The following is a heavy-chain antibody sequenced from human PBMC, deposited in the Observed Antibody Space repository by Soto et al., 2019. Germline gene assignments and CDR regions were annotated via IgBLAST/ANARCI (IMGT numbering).Heavy chain of an antibody. CDR3: AKDNPPNVLLWFGELYPDY. J-gene: IGHJ4*02. Sequence: GSLRLSCAASGFTFSSYGMHWVRQAPGKGLEWVAVISYDGSNKYYADSVKGRFTISRDNSKNTLYLQMNSLRAEDTAVYYCAKDNPPNVLLWFGELYPDYWGQGTLVTVSS. CDR1: GFTFSSYG. D-gene: IGHD3-10*01. V-gene: IGHV3-30*18. CDR2: ISYDGSNK.